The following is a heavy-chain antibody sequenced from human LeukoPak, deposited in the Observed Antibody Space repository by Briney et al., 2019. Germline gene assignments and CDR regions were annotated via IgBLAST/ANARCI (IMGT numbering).Heavy chain of an antibody. J-gene: IGHJ4*02. CDR3: ARVNSAWYGALDY. CDR1: GGSISSYY. Sequence: SETLSLTCTVSGGSISSYYWSWIRQPPGKGLEWIGYIYYTGTTNYNPSLHSRVTISVDTSKNQFSLKLSSVTAADTAVYYCARVNSAWYGALDYWGQGTMVTVSS. CDR2: IYYTGTT. D-gene: IGHD6-19*01. V-gene: IGHV4-59*01.